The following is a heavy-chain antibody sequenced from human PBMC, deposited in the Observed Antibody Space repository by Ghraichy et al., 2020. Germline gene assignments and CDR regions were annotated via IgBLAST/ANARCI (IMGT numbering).Heavy chain of an antibody. CDR1: GFTVSSNY. D-gene: IGHD6-19*01. CDR3: ARGVGSGWYNHYYYYGMDV. V-gene: IGHV3-53*01. CDR2: IYSGGST. J-gene: IGHJ6*02. Sequence: GGSLRLSCAASGFTVSSNYMSWVRQAPGKGLEWVSVIYSGGSTYYADSVKGRFTISRDNSKNTLYLQMNSLRAEDTAVYYCARGVGSGWYNHYYYYGMDVWGQGTTVTVSS.